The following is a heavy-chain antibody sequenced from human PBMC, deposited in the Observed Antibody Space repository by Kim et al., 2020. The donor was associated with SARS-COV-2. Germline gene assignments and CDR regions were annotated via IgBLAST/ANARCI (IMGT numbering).Heavy chain of an antibody. V-gene: IGHV3-15*01. D-gene: IGHD5-12*01. J-gene: IGHJ4*02. Sequence: HAATVKGRFTISRDDSKNTLYLQMTSLKTEDTSVYYCTTALRGSRTLPFDYWGQGTLVTVSS. CDR3: TTALRGSRTLPFDY.